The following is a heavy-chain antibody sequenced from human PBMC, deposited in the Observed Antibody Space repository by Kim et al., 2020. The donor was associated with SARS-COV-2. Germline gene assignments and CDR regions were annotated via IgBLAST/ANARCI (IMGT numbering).Heavy chain of an antibody. Sequence: YYADSVKGRFTISRDNSKNTLYLQMNSLRAEDTAVYYCARDYYDSSPLGYWGQGTLVTVSS. D-gene: IGHD3-22*01. V-gene: IGHV3-33*01. J-gene: IGHJ4*02. CDR3: ARDYYDSSPLGY.